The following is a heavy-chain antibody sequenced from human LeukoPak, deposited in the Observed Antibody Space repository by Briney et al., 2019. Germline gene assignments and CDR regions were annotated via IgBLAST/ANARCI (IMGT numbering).Heavy chain of an antibody. CDR1: GYTFSGYY. V-gene: IGHV1-2*02. J-gene: IGHJ4*02. Sequence: GASVKVSCKASGYTFSGYYMHWVRQAPGQGLEWMGWIIPTSGGTNYAQKFQGRVTMTRDTSISTAYMELSRLRSDDTAVYYCARGGSYDFWSGHPFDYWGQGTLVTVSS. CDR3: ARGGSYDFWSGHPFDY. D-gene: IGHD3-3*01. CDR2: IIPTSGGT.